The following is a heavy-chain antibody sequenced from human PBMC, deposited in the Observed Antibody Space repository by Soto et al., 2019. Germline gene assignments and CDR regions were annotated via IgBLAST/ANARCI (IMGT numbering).Heavy chain of an antibody. J-gene: IGHJ4*02. Sequence: SETLSLTCTVSGGSISSSSYYWGWIRQPPGKGLEWIGSIYYSGSTYYNPSLKSRVTISVDTSKNQFSLKLSSATAADTAVYYCARQTLGGCDYGDYGPGYFDYWGQGTLVTVSS. CDR1: GGSISSSSYY. CDR3: ARQTLGGCDYGDYGPGYFDY. D-gene: IGHD4-17*01. V-gene: IGHV4-39*01. CDR2: IYYSGST.